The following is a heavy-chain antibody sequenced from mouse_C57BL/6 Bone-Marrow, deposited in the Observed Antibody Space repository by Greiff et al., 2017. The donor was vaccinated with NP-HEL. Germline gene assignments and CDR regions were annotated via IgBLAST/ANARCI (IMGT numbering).Heavy chain of an antibody. J-gene: IGHJ1*03. CDR2: IYPGSGST. CDR1: GYTFTSYW. V-gene: IGHV1-55*01. Sequence: QVQLQQPGAELVKPGASVKMSCKASGYTFTSYWITWVKQRPGQGLEWIGDIYPGSGSTNYNEKFKSKATLTVDTSSSTAYMQLSSLTSEDSAVYYGARSGLRRRYFDVWGTGTTVTVSS. D-gene: IGHD2-4*01. CDR3: ARSGLRRRYFDV.